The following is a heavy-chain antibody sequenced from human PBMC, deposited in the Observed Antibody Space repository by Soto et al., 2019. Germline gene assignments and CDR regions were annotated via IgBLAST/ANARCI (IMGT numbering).Heavy chain of an antibody. V-gene: IGHV4-31*03. J-gene: IGHJ4*02. Sequence: PSETLALTCTVSGGSISSGGYYWSWIRQHPGKGLEWIGYIYYSGSTYYNPSLKSRVTISVDTSKNQFSLKLSSVTAADTAVYYCARVGMDILTGYYYSYWGQGTLVTVSS. CDR3: ARVGMDILTGYYYSY. CDR2: IYYSGST. CDR1: GGSISSGGYY. D-gene: IGHD3-9*01.